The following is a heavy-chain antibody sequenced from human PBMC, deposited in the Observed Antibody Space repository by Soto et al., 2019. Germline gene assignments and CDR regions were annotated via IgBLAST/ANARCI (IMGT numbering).Heavy chain of an antibody. CDR2: IYHGGNA. Sequence: WIWIRQPPGKGLEWIGYIYHGGNAYYNPSLKSRVIISVDRSKNQFSLKLNSVTAADTAVYYCARGDFWSGYAYDYWGQGTLVTVSS. V-gene: IGHV4-30-2*01. CDR3: ARGDFWSGYAYDY. D-gene: IGHD3-3*01. J-gene: IGHJ4*02.